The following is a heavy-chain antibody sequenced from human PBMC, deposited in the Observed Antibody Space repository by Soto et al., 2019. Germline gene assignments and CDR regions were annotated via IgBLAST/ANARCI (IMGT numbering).Heavy chain of an antibody. D-gene: IGHD5-12*01. J-gene: IGHJ4*02. V-gene: IGHV4-4*07. CDR1: GGSINTFY. CDR2: IFSSGST. CDR3: AREGSYSAYNFAHGIQLWSFDF. Sequence: QVRLQESGPGLLKPSETLSLTCTVSGGSINTFYWSWVRQPAGKGLEWIGRIFSSGSTSFNPSLERRVVMSVDTSKNHFSLNLSSVTAADMAVYYCAREGSYSAYNFAHGIQLWSFDFLGQGALVTVSS.